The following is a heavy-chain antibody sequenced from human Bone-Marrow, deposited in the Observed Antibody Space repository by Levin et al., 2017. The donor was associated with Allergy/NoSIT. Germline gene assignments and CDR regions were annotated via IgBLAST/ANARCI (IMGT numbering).Heavy chain of an antibody. V-gene: IGHV3-33*06. Sequence: LSLTCAASGFNFRTSGMHWVRQAPGKGLEWMAVIWYDGSDKYYADSVKGRFTISRDNSKNTLYLQMNSLRAEDTAVYYCAKDLSSYGDYHHFDYWGQGTLVTVSS. CDR2: IWYDGSDK. J-gene: IGHJ4*02. D-gene: IGHD4-17*01. CDR1: GFNFRTSG. CDR3: AKDLSSYGDYHHFDY.